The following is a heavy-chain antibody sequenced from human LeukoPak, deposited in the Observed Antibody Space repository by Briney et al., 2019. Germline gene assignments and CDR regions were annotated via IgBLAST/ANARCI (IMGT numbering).Heavy chain of an antibody. D-gene: IGHD3-22*01. V-gene: IGHV3-9*01. CDR2: ISWNSGSI. Sequence: GGSLRLSCAASGFTFDDYAMHWVRQAPGKGLEWVSGISWNSGSIGYADSVKGRFTISRDNAKNSLYLQMNSLRAEDTALYYCAKGGVATDDSSGYYYEDWFDPWGQGTLVTVSS. J-gene: IGHJ5*02. CDR1: GFTFDDYA. CDR3: AKGGVATDDSSGYYYEDWFDP.